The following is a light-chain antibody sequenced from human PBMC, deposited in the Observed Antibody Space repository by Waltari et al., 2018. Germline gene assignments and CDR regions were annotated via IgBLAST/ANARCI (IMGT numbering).Light chain of an antibody. CDR2: DDN. V-gene: IGLV6-57*03. CDR1: SGSIAGNY. CDR3: QSYENSVGV. Sequence: NFMLTQPHSVSESPGKTVIISCTRSSGSIAGNYVQWYQQRPGGAPTTVIFDDNRRPSGVPDRFSGSIDSSSNSASLTISGLKTEDEAGYFCQSYENSVGVFGGGTKLTVL. J-gene: IGLJ3*02.